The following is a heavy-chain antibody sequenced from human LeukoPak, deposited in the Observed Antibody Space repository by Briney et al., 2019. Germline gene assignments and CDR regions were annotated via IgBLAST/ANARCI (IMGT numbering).Heavy chain of an antibody. Sequence: PGGSLRLSCAASGFTFSSYSMNWVRQAPGKGLEWVSSISSSNNYIYYADSVKGRFTISRDNAKNSLYLQMDSLRAEDTAVYYCARDADYGDYYFDYWGQGTLVTVSS. CDR1: GFTFSSYS. V-gene: IGHV3-21*01. CDR3: ARDADYGDYYFDY. D-gene: IGHD4-17*01. CDR2: ISSSNNYI. J-gene: IGHJ4*02.